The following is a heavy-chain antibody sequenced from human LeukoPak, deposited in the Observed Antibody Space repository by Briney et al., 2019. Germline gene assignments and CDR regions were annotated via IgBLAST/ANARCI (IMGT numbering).Heavy chain of an antibody. D-gene: IGHD2-2*01. J-gene: IGHJ4*02. Sequence: YYADSVRGRFTISRDNAKNTLYLQMNSLRAEDTAVYYCAKFRVDVVPAARNYWGQGTLVTVSS. CDR3: AKFRVDVVPAARNY. V-gene: IGHV3-23*05.